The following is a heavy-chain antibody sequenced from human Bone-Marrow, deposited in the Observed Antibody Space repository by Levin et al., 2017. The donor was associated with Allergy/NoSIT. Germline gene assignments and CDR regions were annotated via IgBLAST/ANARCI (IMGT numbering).Heavy chain of an antibody. V-gene: IGHV3-9*01. J-gene: IGHJ4*02. CDR2: ISWNSGSR. D-gene: IGHD2-15*01. Sequence: SLKISCAASGFTFDDYAMHWVRQAPGKGLEWVSGISWNSGSRGYAGSVKGRFTISRDNAKNSLYLQMNSLRPEDTALYYCARDKRAATPYYLDDWGQGTLVTVSS. CDR1: GFTFDDYA. CDR3: ARDKRAATPYYLDD.